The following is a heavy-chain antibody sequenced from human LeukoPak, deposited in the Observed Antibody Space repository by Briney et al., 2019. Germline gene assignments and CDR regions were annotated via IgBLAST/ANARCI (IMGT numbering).Heavy chain of an antibody. CDR1: GFTVSSNY. Sequence: PGGSLRLSCAASGFTVSSNYMSWVRQAPGKGLEWVSVIYSGGSTYYADSVKGRFTISRDNSKNTLYLQMNSLRAEDTAVYYCANQKGQWLGTTFDYWGQGTLVTVSS. CDR3: ANQKGQWLGTTFDY. CDR2: IYSGGST. V-gene: IGHV3-53*01. J-gene: IGHJ4*02. D-gene: IGHD6-19*01.